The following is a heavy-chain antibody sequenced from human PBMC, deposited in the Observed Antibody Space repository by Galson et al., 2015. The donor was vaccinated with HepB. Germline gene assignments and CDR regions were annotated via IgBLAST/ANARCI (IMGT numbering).Heavy chain of an antibody. D-gene: IGHD6-13*01. J-gene: IGHJ6*02. V-gene: IGHV1-3*01. CDR3: ARDQGSVMAAADNHYYYYGMDV. CDR2: INAGNGNT. CDR1: GYTFTSYA. Sequence: SVKVSCKASGYTFTSYAMHWVRQAPGQRLEWMGWINAGNGNTKYSQKFQGRVTITRDTSASTAYMGLSSLRSEDTAVYYCARDQGSVMAAADNHYYYYGMDVWGQGTTVTVSS.